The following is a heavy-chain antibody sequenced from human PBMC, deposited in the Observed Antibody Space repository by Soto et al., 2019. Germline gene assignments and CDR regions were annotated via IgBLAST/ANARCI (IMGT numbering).Heavy chain of an antibody. CDR1: RYTFTNFY. CDR2: INPSGGST. CDR3: ASPHPLYCSGGRCPPALPLHY. V-gene: IGHV1-46*01. Sequence: ASVKVSCKAMRYTFTNFYIHWVRQAPGQGLEWMGMINPSGGSTSYAQKFQGRVTMTRDTSTSTVYMQLTSLRSEDTAVYYCASPHPLYCSGGRCPPALPLHYWGQGTLVTVSS. D-gene: IGHD2-15*01. J-gene: IGHJ4*02.